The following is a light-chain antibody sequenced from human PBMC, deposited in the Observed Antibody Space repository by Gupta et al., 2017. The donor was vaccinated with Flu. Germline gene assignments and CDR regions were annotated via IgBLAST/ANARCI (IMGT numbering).Light chain of an antibody. CDR3: QQYALSRHS. V-gene: IGKV3-20*01. CDR1: PTVYNNY. CDR2: GAS. Sequence: IVSTQSPGTLSLSPGERATLSCRASPTVYNNYLAWYQPKPGQAPRLLIHGASTRGTGIPDRFIGSGFGTDFTLTITILEPEDSAVYHCQQYALSRHSCGQGTKLEIK. J-gene: IGKJ2*03.